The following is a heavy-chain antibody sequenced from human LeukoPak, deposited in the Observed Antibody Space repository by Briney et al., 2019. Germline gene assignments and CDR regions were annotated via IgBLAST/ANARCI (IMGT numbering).Heavy chain of an antibody. V-gene: IGHV1-2*02. D-gene: IGHD3-22*01. CDR1: GYTFTGYY. CDR2: INPNSGGT. Sequence: ASVKVSCKASGYTFTGYYMHWVRQAPEQGLEWMGWINPNSGGTNYAQKFQGRVTMTRDTSISTAYMELSRLRSDGTAVYYCARDGSPYYYDSSGYYEYYFDYWGQGTLVTVSS. J-gene: IGHJ4*02. CDR3: ARDGSPYYYDSSGYYEYYFDY.